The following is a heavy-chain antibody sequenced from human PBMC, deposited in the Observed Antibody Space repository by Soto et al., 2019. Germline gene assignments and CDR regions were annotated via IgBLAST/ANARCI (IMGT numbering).Heavy chain of an antibody. Sequence: EVQLVESGGGLVKPGGSLRLSCAASGFTFSSYSMNWVRQAPGKGLEWVSSISSSSSYIYYADSVKGRFTISRDNAKNSLYLQMNSLRAEDTAVYYCARDRTATTYYYGMDVWGQWTTVTVSS. CDR2: ISSSSSYI. CDR3: ARDRTATTYYYGMDV. D-gene: IGHD2-21*02. V-gene: IGHV3-21*01. CDR1: GFTFSSYS. J-gene: IGHJ6*02.